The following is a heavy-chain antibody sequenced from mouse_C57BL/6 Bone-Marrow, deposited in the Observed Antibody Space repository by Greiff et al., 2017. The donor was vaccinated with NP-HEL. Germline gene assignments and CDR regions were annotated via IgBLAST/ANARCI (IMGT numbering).Heavy chain of an antibody. CDR2: ISNLAYSI. CDR1: GFTFSDYG. V-gene: IGHV5-15*01. CDR3: ARLISLYYAMDY. Sequence: EVKLMESGGGLVQPGGSLKLSCAASGFTFSDYGMAWVRQAPRKGPEWVAFISNLAYSIYYADTVTGRFTISRENAKNTLYLEMSSLRSEDTAMYYCARLISLYYAMDYWGQGTSVTVSS. J-gene: IGHJ4*01.